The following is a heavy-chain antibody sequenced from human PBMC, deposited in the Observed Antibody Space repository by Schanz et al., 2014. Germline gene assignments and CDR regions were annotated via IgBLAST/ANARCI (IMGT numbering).Heavy chain of an antibody. J-gene: IGHJ4*02. CDR2: ISGSGGST. CDR3: AEEHAGSDILTALGN. V-gene: IGHV3-23*04. Sequence: EVQLVESGGGLVQPGGSLRLSCAASGFTFTNYAMTWVRQAPGKGLEWVSGISGSGGSTYDADSVKGRFTISRDNSKNTLYLQKNSLRAEDTAVYYCAEEHAGSDILTALGNWGQGTLVTVSS. D-gene: IGHD3-9*01. CDR1: GFTFTNYA.